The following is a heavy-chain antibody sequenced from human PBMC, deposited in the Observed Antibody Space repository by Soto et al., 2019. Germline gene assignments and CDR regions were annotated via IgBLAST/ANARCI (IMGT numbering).Heavy chain of an antibody. CDR2: IIPILGIA. Sequence: QVQLVQSGAEVKKPGSSVKVSCKASGGTFSSYTISWVRQAPGQGLEWMGRIIPILGIANYAQKFQGRVTITADKSTSXXYMELSSLRSEDTAVYYCAAKAMIVVVITTYGMDVWGQGTTVTVSS. CDR3: AAKAMIVVVITTYGMDV. CDR1: GGTFSSYT. V-gene: IGHV1-69*02. D-gene: IGHD3-22*01. J-gene: IGHJ6*02.